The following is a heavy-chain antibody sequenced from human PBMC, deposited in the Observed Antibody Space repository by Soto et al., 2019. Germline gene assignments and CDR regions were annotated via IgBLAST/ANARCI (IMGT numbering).Heavy chain of an antibody. CDR2: ISAGGTGK. V-gene: IGHV3-74*01. CDR3: AKDYSSNWALDY. J-gene: IGHJ4*02. Sequence: HPGGSLRLSCVASGFTFSSYVIHWVRQPPGKGLEWVSRISAGGTGKSYADSVKGRFTISRDNSKNTLYLQMNSLRAEDTAVYYCAKDYSSNWALDYWGQGTLVTVSS. CDR1: GFTFSSYV. D-gene: IGHD6-13*01.